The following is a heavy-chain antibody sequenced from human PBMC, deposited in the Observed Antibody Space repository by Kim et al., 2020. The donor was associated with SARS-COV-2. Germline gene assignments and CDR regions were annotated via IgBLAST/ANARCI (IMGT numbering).Heavy chain of an antibody. V-gene: IGHV1-2*02. D-gene: IGHD6-19*01. J-gene: IGHJ4*02. Sequence: LKGRVTMTRDTSISTAYMELSRLRSDDTAVYYCARDLPRHIAVAGEIFDYWGQGTLVTISS. CDR3: ARDLPRHIAVAGEIFDY.